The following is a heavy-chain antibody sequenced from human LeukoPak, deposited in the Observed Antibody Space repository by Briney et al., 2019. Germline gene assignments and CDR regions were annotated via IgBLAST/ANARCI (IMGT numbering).Heavy chain of an antibody. CDR1: GFPFSTYW. J-gene: IGHJ4*02. V-gene: IGHV3-7*01. Sequence: GGSLRLSCAASGFPFSTYWMAWVRQAPGKGLDWVANIRKDGGAKFYAASVKGRFIISRDNAKNSRYLQMNNLRDEDTAVYYCASSHDSSGNDWGQGTLVTV. D-gene: IGHD3-22*01. CDR2: IRKDGGAK. CDR3: ASSHDSSGND.